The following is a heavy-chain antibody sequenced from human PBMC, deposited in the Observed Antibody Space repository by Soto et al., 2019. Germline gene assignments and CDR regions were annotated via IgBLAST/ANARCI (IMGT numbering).Heavy chain of an antibody. Sequence: GASVKVSCKASGGTFSSYAISWVRQAPGQGLEWMGGINAGNGNTKYSQKFQGRVTITRDTSASTAYMELSSLRSEDTAVYYCERADVRFLETSNWFDPWGQGTLVTVSS. CDR3: ERADVRFLETSNWFDP. J-gene: IGHJ5*02. V-gene: IGHV1-3*01. CDR1: GGTFSSYA. CDR2: INAGNGNT. D-gene: IGHD3-3*01.